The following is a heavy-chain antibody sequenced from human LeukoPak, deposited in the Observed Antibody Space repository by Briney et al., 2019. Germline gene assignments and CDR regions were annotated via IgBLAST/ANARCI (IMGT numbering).Heavy chain of an antibody. Sequence: PSETLSLTCAVYGGSFSGYYWSWIRQPPGKGLEWIGEINHSGSTNYNPSLKSRVTISVETSKNQFSLKLSSVTAADTAVYYCARGVGLFGVVITTAYYFDYWGQGTLVTVSS. D-gene: IGHD3-3*01. CDR3: ARGVGLFGVVITTAYYFDY. CDR1: GGSFSGYY. V-gene: IGHV4-34*01. J-gene: IGHJ4*02. CDR2: INHSGST.